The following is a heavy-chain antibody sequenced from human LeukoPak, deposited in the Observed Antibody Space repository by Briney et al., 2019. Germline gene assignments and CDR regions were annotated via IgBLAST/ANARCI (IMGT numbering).Heavy chain of an antibody. CDR1: GGSFSGYY. J-gene: IGHJ4*02. CDR2: INHSGST. CDR3: ARGPYGDYFDY. Sequence: SETLSLTCAVYGGSFSGYYWSWIRPPPGKGLEWIGEINHSGSTNYNPSLKSRVTISVDTSKNQFSLKLSSVTAADTAVYYCARGPYGDYFDYWGQGTLVTVSS. V-gene: IGHV4-34*01. D-gene: IGHD4-17*01.